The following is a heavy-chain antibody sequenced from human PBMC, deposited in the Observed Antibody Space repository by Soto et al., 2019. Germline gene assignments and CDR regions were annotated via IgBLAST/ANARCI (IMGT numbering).Heavy chain of an antibody. D-gene: IGHD6-13*01. Sequence: GGSLRLSCAASGFTFSSYSMNWVRQAPGKGLEWVSAISGSGDSTYYADSVKGRFTISRDNSKNTLYLQMSSLRAEDTGVYYCAKVTGSNWLFDYCGQGTLLTVSS. J-gene: IGHJ4*02. CDR1: GFTFSSYS. CDR2: ISGSGDST. CDR3: AKVTGSNWLFDY. V-gene: IGHV3-23*01.